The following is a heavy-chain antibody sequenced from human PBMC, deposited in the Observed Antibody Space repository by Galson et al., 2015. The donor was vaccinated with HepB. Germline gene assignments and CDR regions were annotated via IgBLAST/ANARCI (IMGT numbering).Heavy chain of an antibody. D-gene: IGHD5-12*01. CDR1: GGSISSYY. CDR2: IYYSGST. V-gene: IGHV4-59*01. Sequence: LSLTCTVSGGSISSYYWSWIRQPPGKGLEWIGYIYYSGSTNYNPSLESRVTISVDTSKNQFSLKLSSVTAADTAVYYCARVPATIKGIYYYYYGMDVWGQGTTVTVSS. CDR3: ARVPATIKGIYYYYYGMDV. J-gene: IGHJ6*02.